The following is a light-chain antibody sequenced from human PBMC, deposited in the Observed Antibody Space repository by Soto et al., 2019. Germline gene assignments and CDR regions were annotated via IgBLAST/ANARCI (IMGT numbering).Light chain of an antibody. J-gene: IGLJ3*02. CDR3: SSYAGSGNWV. V-gene: IGLV2-8*01. CDR2: EV. Sequence: QSALTQPPSASGSPGQSVTISCTGASSDVGGYKSVSWYQQHPGKAPKLIISEVNSGVPDRFSGSKSGNTASLTVSGLQAEDEAEYYCSSYAGSGNWVFGGGTKLTVL. CDR1: SSDVGGYKS.